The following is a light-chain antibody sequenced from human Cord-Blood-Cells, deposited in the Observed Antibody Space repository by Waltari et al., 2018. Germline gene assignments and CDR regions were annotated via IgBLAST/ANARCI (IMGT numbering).Light chain of an antibody. V-gene: IGLV2-8*01. CDR3: SSYAGSNNFDV. Sequence: SALTQPPSASGSPGQSVTISCPGTSSDVGGYHYVSWYQHHPGKAPKLMIYEVSKRPSGVPDRFSGSKSGNTASLTVSGLQAEDEADYYCSSYAGSNNFDVFGTGTKVTVL. CDR2: EVS. J-gene: IGLJ1*01. CDR1: SSDVGGYHY.